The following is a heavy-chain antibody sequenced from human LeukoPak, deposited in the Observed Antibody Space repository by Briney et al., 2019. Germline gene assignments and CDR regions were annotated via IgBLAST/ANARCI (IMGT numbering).Heavy chain of an antibody. D-gene: IGHD5-24*01. Sequence: PSETLSLTCTVSGGSISSGSYYWSWIRQPAGKGLEWIGRIYTSGSTNYNPSLKSRVTISVDTSKNQFSLKLSSVTAADTAVYYCARDGYNYRRFDYWGQGTLVTASS. J-gene: IGHJ4*02. CDR1: GGSISSGSYY. V-gene: IGHV4-61*02. CDR3: ARDGYNYRRFDY. CDR2: IYTSGST.